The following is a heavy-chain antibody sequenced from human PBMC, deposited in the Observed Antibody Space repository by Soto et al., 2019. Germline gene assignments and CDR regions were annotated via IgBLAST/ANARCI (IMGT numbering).Heavy chain of an antibody. J-gene: IGHJ4*02. V-gene: IGHV1-46*01. CDR2: INPSGGST. CDR1: GYTFTSYY. D-gene: IGHD6-19*01. CDR3: AKPLESFTAVAGSDY. Sequence: ASVKVSCKASGYTFTSYYMHWVRQAPGQGLEWMGIINPSGGSTSYAQKFQGRVTMTRDTSTSTVYMELSSLRSEDTAVYYCAKPLESFTAVAGSDYWGQGTLVTVSS.